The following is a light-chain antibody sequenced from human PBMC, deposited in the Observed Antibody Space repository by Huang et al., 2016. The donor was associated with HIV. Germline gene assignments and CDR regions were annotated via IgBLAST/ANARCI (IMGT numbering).Light chain of an antibody. Sequence: EIVMTQTPVSLSVTPGQSASIFCKSSQSLLYSDGRTMLCWYLQRAGQPPQLLIYEVSKRCSGVPEKFSGSGSGTDVTLKISRVEAEDVGLYYCMQSKQLPPTFGQGTKVDIK. CDR3: MQSKQLPPT. CDR2: EVS. J-gene: IGKJ1*01. CDR1: QSLLYSDGRTM. V-gene: IGKV2D-29*01.